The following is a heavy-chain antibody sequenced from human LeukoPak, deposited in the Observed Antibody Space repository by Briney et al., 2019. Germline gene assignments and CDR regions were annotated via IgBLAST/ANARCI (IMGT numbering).Heavy chain of an antibody. CDR2: INPSGGST. CDR1: GYTFTSYY. V-gene: IGHV1-46*01. D-gene: IGHD3-10*01. CDR3: ARIWGMYYYGSGTPNWFDP. Sequence: ASVKVSCKASGYTFTSYYMHWVRQAPGQGLEWMGIINPSGGSTSYAQKFQGRVTMTRDMSTSTAYMELSRLRSDDTAVYYCARIWGMYYYGSGTPNWFDPWGQGTLVTVSS. J-gene: IGHJ5*02.